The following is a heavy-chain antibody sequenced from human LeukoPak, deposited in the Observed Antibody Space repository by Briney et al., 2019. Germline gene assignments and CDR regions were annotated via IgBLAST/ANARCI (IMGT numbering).Heavy chain of an antibody. CDR2: IIPILGIA. V-gene: IGHV1-69*04. CDR1: GGTFSSYA. CDR3: ARDLYSASYSSDYYYGMDV. D-gene: IGHD1-26*01. Sequence: SVKVSCKASGGTFSSYAISWVRQAPGQGLEWMGRIIPILGIANYAQKFQGRVTITADKSTSTAYMELSSLRSEDTAVYYCARDLYSASYSSDYYYGMDVWGQGTTVTVCS. J-gene: IGHJ6*02.